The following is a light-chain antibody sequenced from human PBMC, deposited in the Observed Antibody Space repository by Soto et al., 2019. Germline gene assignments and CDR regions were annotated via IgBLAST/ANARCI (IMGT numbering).Light chain of an antibody. CDR3: QQSYNSPPGT. V-gene: IGKV1-39*01. J-gene: IGKJ3*01. CDR1: QRIATY. CDR2: AAS. Sequence: DIQMTQSPSSLSASVGDRVTITCRASQRIATYLNWYQQRSGEAPRLLIYAASSLQSGVPSRFSGSGSGTDFTLTISSLQPEDFATYYCQQSYNSPPGTFGPGTKVDI.